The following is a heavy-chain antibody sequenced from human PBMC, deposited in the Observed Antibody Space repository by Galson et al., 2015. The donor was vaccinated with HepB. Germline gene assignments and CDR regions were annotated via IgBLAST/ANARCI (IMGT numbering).Heavy chain of an antibody. J-gene: IGHJ4*02. D-gene: IGHD5-24*01. CDR3: ARDGGAMGTVWGY. CDR2: IWYDGSNK. V-gene: IGHV3-33*01. Sequence: SLRLSCAASGFNFSSYGMHWVRQAPGKGLEWVAVIWYDGSNKYYADSVKGRFTISRDNSKNTLYLQMNSLIAEDTAVYYCARDGGAMGTVWGYWGQGTLVTVSS. CDR1: GFNFSSYG.